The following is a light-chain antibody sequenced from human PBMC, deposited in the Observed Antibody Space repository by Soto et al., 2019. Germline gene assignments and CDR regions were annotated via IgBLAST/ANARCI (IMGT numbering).Light chain of an antibody. Sequence: QSVLTQPPSASGSPGQSVTISCTGTSSDVGNYNYVSWYQQHPGKAPKLMIYEVSKRPSGVPDRFSGSKSGNTASLTVSGLQAEDEADYYCNSYAGSNNYVLFGGGTQLTVL. V-gene: IGLV2-8*01. J-gene: IGLJ2*01. CDR2: EVS. CDR1: SSDVGNYNY. CDR3: NSYAGSNNYVL.